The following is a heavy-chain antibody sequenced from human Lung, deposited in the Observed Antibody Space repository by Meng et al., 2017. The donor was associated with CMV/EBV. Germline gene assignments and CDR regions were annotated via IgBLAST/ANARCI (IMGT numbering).Heavy chain of an antibody. D-gene: IGHD3-3*01. V-gene: IGHV3-20*04. CDR3: ARICDFGSGSKGSAFDI. Sequence: GESXKISCAASGFTFSDYYMSWIRQAPGKGLEWVSGINWNGGSTGYADSVKGRFTISRDNAKNSLYLQMNSLRAEDTALYYCARICDFGSGSKGSAFDIWGQGTMVTVSS. CDR1: GFTFSDYY. J-gene: IGHJ3*02. CDR2: INWNGGST.